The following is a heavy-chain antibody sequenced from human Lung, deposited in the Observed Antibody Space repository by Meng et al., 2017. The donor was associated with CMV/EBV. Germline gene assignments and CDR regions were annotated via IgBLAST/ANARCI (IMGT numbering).Heavy chain of an antibody. CDR1: GYTFTSYD. V-gene: IGHV1-8*03. Sequence: SXXVSXKASGYTFTSYDINWVRQATGQGLEWMGWMNPNSGNTGYAQKFQGRVTITRNTSISTAYMELSSLRSEDTAVYYCASGKTYYDFWSGYLTENGMDVWGQGTTVTVSS. J-gene: IGHJ6*02. D-gene: IGHD3-3*01. CDR2: MNPNSGNT. CDR3: ASGKTYYDFWSGYLTENGMDV.